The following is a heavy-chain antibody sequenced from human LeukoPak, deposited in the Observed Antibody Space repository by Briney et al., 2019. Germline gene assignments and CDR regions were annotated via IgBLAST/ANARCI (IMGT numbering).Heavy chain of an antibody. CDR3: ARVPAPYNWGPERVDY. D-gene: IGHD7-27*01. J-gene: IGHJ4*02. Sequence: SETLSLTCTVSGVSISDYYWTWIRQSPGTGLEWIGYMDYSGSTAYNPSLKSRVTISIDTSKKQFSLELSSVTAADTAVYYCARVPAPYNWGPERVDYWGQGTLVTVSS. V-gene: IGHV4-59*08. CDR1: GVSISDYY. CDR2: MDYSGST.